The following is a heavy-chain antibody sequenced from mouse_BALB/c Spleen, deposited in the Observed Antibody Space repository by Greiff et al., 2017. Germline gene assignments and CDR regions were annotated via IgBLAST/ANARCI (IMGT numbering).Heavy chain of an antibody. CDR1: GFSFTSYD. D-gene: IGHD3-3*01. J-gene: IGHJ3*01. V-gene: IGHV2-3*01. CDR2: IWGDGNT. CDR3: AKRGDAAWFAY. Sequence: VKLVESGPGLVAPSQTLSITCTASGFSFTSYDVSWVRQPPGKGLEWLGVIWGDGNTNYHAAIISRLGISKDNSKSQVFLKLNSLQTDDTATYYCAKRGDAAWFAYWGQGTPVTVSA.